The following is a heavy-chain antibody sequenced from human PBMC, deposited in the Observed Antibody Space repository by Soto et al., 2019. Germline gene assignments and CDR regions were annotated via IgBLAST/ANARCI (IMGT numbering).Heavy chain of an antibody. J-gene: IGHJ6*03. Sequence: EVQLVESGGGLVQPGGSLRLSCAASGFTFSFYWMSWVRQAPGKGLEWVANIKEDGSEKYYVDSVKGRFTISRDNAKNSLYLQMNSLRAEDTAVYYCARVRMVRGVTFYYYYYMDVWGKGTTVTVS. V-gene: IGHV3-7*01. D-gene: IGHD3-10*01. CDR2: IKEDGSEK. CDR3: ARVRMVRGVTFYYYYYMDV. CDR1: GFTFSFYW.